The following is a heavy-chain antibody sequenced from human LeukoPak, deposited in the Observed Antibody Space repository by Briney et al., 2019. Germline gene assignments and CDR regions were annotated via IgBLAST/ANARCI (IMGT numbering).Heavy chain of an antibody. CDR3: ARVSSSWTGYYYYMDV. J-gene: IGHJ6*03. CDR1: GGSFSGYF. D-gene: IGHD6-13*01. Sequence: SETLSLTCGVYGGSFSGYFWSWIRQPPGKGLEWIGEINHSGSTNYNPSLKSRVTILVDTSKNQISLRLSSVTAADTAVYYCARVSSSWTGYYYYMDVWGKGTTVTVSS. CDR2: INHSGST. V-gene: IGHV4-34*01.